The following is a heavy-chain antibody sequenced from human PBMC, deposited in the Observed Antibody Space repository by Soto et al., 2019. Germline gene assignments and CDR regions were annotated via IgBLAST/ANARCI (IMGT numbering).Heavy chain of an antibody. CDR2: ISYEGSNK. CDR3: ARDMYYYGAGSYKYYYYYGMDV. CDR1: RLTVRSYA. Sequence: PGWSPRLASAACRLTVRSYAVHWVLQAPGKGLEWVAVISYEGSNKYYADSVKGRFTISRDNSKNTLYLQMNSLRAEDTAVYYCARDMYYYGAGSYKYYYYYGMDVWGQGTTVTVSS. D-gene: IGHD3-10*01. J-gene: IGHJ6*02. V-gene: IGHV3-30-3*01.